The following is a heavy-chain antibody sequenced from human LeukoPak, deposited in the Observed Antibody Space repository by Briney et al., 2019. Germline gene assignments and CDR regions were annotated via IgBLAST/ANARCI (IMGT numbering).Heavy chain of an antibody. CDR2: ISGSGGST. V-gene: IGHV3-23*01. Sequence: WGSLRLSCAASGFTFSSYAMSWVRQAPGKGLEWGSAISGSGGSTYYADSVKGRFTISRDNSKNTLYLQMNSLRAEDTAVYYCARCSDDGDYEYYCDYWGQGTLVTVSS. J-gene: IGHJ4*02. CDR1: GFTFSSYA. D-gene: IGHD4-17*01. CDR3: ARCSDDGDYEYYCDY.